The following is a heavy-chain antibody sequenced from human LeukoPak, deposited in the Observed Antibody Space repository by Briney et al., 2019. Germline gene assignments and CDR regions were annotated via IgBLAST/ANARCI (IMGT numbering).Heavy chain of an antibody. CDR2: IDDRGNT. CDR1: GGSLSNYF. Sequence: SETLSLTCTVFGGSLSNYFWGWIRRPPGKGLEWIGYIDDRGNTNYNPSLRGQVAISIEKSNNQFSLNLRSVTAADTAMYYCTRSDYHGSGSPTVFDAFDIWGQGTRVTVSS. V-gene: IGHV4-59*01. D-gene: IGHD3-10*01. CDR3: TRSDYHGSGSPTVFDAFDI. J-gene: IGHJ3*02.